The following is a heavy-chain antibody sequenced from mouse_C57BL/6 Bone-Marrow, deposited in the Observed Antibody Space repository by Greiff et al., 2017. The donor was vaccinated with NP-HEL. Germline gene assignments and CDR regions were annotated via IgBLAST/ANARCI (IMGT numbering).Heavy chain of an antibody. V-gene: IGHV1-82*01. Sequence: LQQSGRERGGPGVSVKISCKASGYAFSSSWMNWVKQRPGKGLEWIGRIYPGDCAPHTTLKCPFTCTLTADKSSSTAYMQLSSLTSEDSAVYFCAPSDYYAMDYWGQGTSVTVSS. D-gene: IGHD3-1*01. J-gene: IGHJ4*01. CDR2: IYPGDCAP. CDR1: GYAFSSSW. CDR3: APSDYYAMDY.